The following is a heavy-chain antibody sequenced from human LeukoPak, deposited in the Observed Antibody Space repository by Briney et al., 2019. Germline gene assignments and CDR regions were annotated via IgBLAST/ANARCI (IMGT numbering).Heavy chain of an antibody. V-gene: IGHV1-69*04. D-gene: IGHD3-22*01. CDR2: VIPTLDIA. CDR1: GGNFSSSS. Sequence: SVKVSCKASGGNFSSSSFSWVRQAPGQGLEWMGRVIPTLDIAHYAQKFQGRVTITADKSTSTAYMELSSLRSEDTAVYFCARVFHHDSSPYFARSIPTADYWGQGTLVTVSS. CDR3: ARVFHHDSSPYFARSIPTADY. J-gene: IGHJ4*02.